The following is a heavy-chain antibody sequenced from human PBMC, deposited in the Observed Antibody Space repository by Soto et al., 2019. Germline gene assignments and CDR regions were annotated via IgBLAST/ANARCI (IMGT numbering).Heavy chain of an antibody. V-gene: IGHV4-39*01. CDR1: GGSISXXXXX. CDR2: IYYSGST. J-gene: IGHJ4*02. Sequence: EXLXXTCTVSGGSISXXXXXXGWIRQPPXKGLEWIGSIYYSGSTYYNPSLKSRVTISVDTSKNXFSLKLSSVTAADTAVYYCASLVVVAATFFDYWGQGTLVTVPQ. CDR3: ASLVVVAATFFDY. D-gene: IGHD2-15*01.